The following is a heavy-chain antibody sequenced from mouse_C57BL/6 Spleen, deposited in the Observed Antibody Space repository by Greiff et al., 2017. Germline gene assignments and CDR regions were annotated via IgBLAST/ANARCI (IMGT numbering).Heavy chain of an antibody. CDR1: GYTFTDYY. V-gene: IGHV1-26*01. D-gene: IGHD1-1*01. CDR2: INPNNGGT. CDR3: ARRTLYYGSSYDY. Sequence: VQLQQSGPELVKPGASVKISCKASGYTFTDYYMNWVKQSHGKSLEWIGDINPNNGGTSYNQKFKGKATLTVDKSSSTAYMELRSLTSEDSAVYYCARRTLYYGSSYDYWGQGTTLTVAS. J-gene: IGHJ2*01.